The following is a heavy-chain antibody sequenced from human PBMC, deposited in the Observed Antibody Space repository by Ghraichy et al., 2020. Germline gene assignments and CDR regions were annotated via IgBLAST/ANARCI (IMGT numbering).Heavy chain of an antibody. J-gene: IGHJ6*02. CDR3: ARVQFRDIVTGTHYYYGMDV. V-gene: IGHV4-59*01. CDR1: GGSINSYY. CDR2: IYYSWST. Sequence: SETLSLTCTVSGGSINSYYWSWIRQPPGKGLEWIGYIYYSWSTIYNPSLKSRVTISVDTSKKQHYLKLSSVTAADTAVYFCARVQFRDIVTGTHYYYGMDVWGQGTTVTVSS. D-gene: IGHD3-9*01.